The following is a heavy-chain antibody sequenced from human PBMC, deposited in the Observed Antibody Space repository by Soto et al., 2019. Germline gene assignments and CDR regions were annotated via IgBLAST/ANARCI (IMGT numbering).Heavy chain of an antibody. Sequence: SETLSLTCDVSGGSITNNHWWNWVRQSPGKGLEWIGEIYHTGDTKYNPSLKSRVTASADKSKNQFSLNLNSVTAADTAVYYCVRNPGYWGQGTLVTAPQ. CDR2: IYHTGDT. V-gene: IGHV4-4*02. CDR3: VRNPGY. CDR1: GGSITNNHW. J-gene: IGHJ4*02.